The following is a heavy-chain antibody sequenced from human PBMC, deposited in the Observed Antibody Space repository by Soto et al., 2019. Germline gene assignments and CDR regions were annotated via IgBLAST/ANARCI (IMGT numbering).Heavy chain of an antibody. CDR3: TTPRPYYYDSSGYWDDAFDI. CDR2: IKSKTDGGTT. V-gene: IGHV3-15*01. D-gene: IGHD3-22*01. J-gene: IGHJ3*02. CDR1: GFTFSNAW. Sequence: GGSLRLSCAASGFTFSNAWMSWVRQATGKGLEWVFRIKSKTDGGTTDYAAHVKGRFTISRDDSKNTLYLQMNSLKTEDTAVYYCTTPRPYYYDSSGYWDDAFDIWGQGTMVTVSS.